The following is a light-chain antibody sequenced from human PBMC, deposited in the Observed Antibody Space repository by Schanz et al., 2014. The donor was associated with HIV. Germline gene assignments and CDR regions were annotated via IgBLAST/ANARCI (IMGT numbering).Light chain of an antibody. V-gene: IGKV3D-20*02. J-gene: IGKJ3*01. CDR3: QQLNSFPFP. CDR1: QSVTSRY. CDR2: DAS. Sequence: EIVLTQSPATLYVSPGERATLSCRASQSVTSRYLAWYKQKHGQAPRLLIFDASIRATGIPDRFSGSGSGTSFTLTISSLQPEDFATYYCQQLNSFPFPFGPGTKVDLK.